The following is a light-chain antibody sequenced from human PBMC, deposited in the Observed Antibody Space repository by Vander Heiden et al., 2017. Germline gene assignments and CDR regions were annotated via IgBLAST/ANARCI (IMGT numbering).Light chain of an antibody. Sequence: DIQMTQSPSSLSASVGDRVTITCQASQDISNYLNWYQQKPGKAPKLLIYDASNLETGVPSSFSGSGSGTDFTLTISSLQPEDIATYYCQQDDNLPLTFGGGTKVEIK. CDR2: DAS. CDR3: QQDDNLPLT. V-gene: IGKV1-33*01. CDR1: QDISNY. J-gene: IGKJ4*01.